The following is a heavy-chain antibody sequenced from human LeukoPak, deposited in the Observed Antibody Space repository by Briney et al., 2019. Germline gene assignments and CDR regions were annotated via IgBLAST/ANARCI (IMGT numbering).Heavy chain of an antibody. CDR3: ARTSSTTVVTSH. CDR1: GYTFTGYY. Sequence: ASVKVSCKASGYTFTGYYMHWVRQAPGQGPECMGWINPNSGDTYYAQKFQGRVTMTRDTSISTAYMELSSLRSDDTAMYYCARTSSTTVVTSHWGQGTLVTVSS. D-gene: IGHD4-23*01. V-gene: IGHV1-2*02. J-gene: IGHJ4*02. CDR2: INPNSGDT.